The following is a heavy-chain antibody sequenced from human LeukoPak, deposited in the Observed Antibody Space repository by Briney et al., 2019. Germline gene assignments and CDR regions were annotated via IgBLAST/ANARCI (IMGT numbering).Heavy chain of an antibody. Sequence: PSETLSLTCTVSGGSISSSSYYWGWIRQSPGKGLEWIGSMYYSRSTYYNPSLKSRVTISVDTSKNQFSLKLSSVTAADTAVYYCARHSSTMVRGVTYYYYYYMDVWGKGTTVTISS. J-gene: IGHJ6*03. CDR3: ARHSSTMVRGVTYYYYYYMDV. CDR1: GGSISSSSYY. V-gene: IGHV4-39*01. D-gene: IGHD3-10*01. CDR2: MYYSRST.